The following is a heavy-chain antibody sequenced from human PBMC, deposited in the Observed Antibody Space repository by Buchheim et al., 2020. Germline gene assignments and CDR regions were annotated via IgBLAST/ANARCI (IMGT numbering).Heavy chain of an antibody. Sequence: EVQLVESGGGLVQPGGSLRLSCAASGFTFSSYWMSWVRQAPGKGLEWVANIKQDGSEKYYVESVKGRFTISRDNAQNSLYLQMNSLRAEDTAVYYCVYSRWGNWFDPWGQGTL. V-gene: IGHV3-7*01. CDR3: VYSRWGNWFDP. D-gene: IGHD4-11*01. J-gene: IGHJ5*02. CDR2: IKQDGSEK. CDR1: GFTFSSYW.